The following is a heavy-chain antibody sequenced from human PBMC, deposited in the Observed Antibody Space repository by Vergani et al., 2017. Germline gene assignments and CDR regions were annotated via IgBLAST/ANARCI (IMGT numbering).Heavy chain of an antibody. Sequence: QVQLQESGPGLVKPSGTLSLTCAVSGGSISSSNWWSWVRQPPGKWLEWIGEIYHSGSTNYNPSLKSRVTISVDKSKNQVSLKLSSVTAADTAVYYCARTLGYSYGTTLFDYWGQGTLVIVSS. D-gene: IGHD5-18*01. CDR3: ARTLGYSYGTTLFDY. J-gene: IGHJ4*02. CDR2: IYHSGST. CDR1: GGSISSSNW. V-gene: IGHV4-4*02.